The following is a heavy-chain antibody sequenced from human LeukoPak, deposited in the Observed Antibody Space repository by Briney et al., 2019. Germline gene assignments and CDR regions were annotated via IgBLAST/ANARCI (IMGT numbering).Heavy chain of an antibody. CDR2: ISSNGGST. CDR3: ARDDSLYGMDV. CDR1: GFTFSSYA. J-gene: IGHJ6*02. D-gene: IGHD2-15*01. Sequence: GGSLRLSCSASGFTFSSYAMHWVRQAPGKGLEYVSAISSNGGSTYYADSVKGRFIISRDNSKNTLYLQMNSLRAEDTAVYYCARDDSLYGMDVWGQGTTVTVSS. V-gene: IGHV3-64*04.